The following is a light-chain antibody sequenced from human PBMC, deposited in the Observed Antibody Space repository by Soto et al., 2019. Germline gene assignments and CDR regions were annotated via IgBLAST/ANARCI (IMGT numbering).Light chain of an antibody. V-gene: IGKV3-20*01. Sequence: EIVLSQSPGTLSSSPGERITLSCRAIHSFSSSLLAWYQQKPVQAPRLLIYVTSTRATGIPDRFSGSGSSTDFTLTISRLEPEDFAVYYCQHFGASPPDSFGGGTRVQIK. CDR3: QHFGASPPDS. CDR1: HSFSSSL. J-gene: IGKJ4*01. CDR2: VTS.